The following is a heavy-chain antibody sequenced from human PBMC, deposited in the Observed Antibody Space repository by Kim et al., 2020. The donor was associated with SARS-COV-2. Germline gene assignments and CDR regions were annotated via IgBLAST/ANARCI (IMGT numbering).Heavy chain of an antibody. CDR2: IKQDGSEE. Sequence: GGSLRLSCAASGFTYSKYWMNWVRQAPGKGLEWVANIKQDGSEENYVDSVAGRFTISRDNAKNSVFLQMNSLRVEDTAVYYCAGGAGWLIDFWGRGTL. J-gene: IGHJ2*01. V-gene: IGHV3-7*01. CDR1: GFTYSKYW. D-gene: IGHD6-19*01. CDR3: AGGAGWLIDF.